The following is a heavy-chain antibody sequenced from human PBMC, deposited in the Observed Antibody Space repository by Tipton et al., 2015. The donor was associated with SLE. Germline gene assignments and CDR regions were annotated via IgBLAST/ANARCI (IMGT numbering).Heavy chain of an antibody. J-gene: IGHJ3*02. CDR3: ARRNVSAFDI. CDR1: GGSFSGYY. Sequence: TLSLTCAVYGGSFSGYYWSWIRQPPGKGLEWIGEINHSGSTNYNPSLKSRVTISVDTSKNQFSLKLSSVTAADTAVYYCARRNVSAFDIWGQGTMVTVSS. V-gene: IGHV4-34*01. CDR2: INHSGST. D-gene: IGHD1-1*01.